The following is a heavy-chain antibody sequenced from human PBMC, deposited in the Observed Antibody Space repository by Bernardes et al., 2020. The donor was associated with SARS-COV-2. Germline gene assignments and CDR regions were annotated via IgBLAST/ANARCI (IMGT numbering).Heavy chain of an antibody. CDR1: GFTVAYTS. Sequence: GGSLRLSCAGSGFTVAYTSMNWVRQAPGKGPEWVGRLKSKAEGGTADYAAPVEGRFTISRDESRNTLYLQMNSLTIEDTATYYCAALDRWGQGTLVTVSS. D-gene: IGHD3-3*02. CDR3: AALDR. CDR2: LKSKAEGGTA. V-gene: IGHV3-15*05. J-gene: IGHJ4*01.